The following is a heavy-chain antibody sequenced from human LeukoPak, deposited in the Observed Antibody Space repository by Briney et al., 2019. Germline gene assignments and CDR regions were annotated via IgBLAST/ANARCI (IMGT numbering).Heavy chain of an antibody. CDR1: GFTFSTYS. Sequence: GGSLRLSCAASGFTFSTYSMNWVRQAPGKGLEWVSSISSSYNYTYYAESLKGRLTISRDNAKNALYLQMSSLRAEDTAVYYCARADGGDIDYWGQGTLVTVS. D-gene: IGHD2-21*02. J-gene: IGHJ4*02. V-gene: IGHV3-21*01. CDR2: ISSSYNYT. CDR3: ARADGGDIDY.